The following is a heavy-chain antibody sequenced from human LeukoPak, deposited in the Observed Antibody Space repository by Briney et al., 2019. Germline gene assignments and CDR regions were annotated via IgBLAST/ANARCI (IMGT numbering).Heavy chain of an antibody. V-gene: IGHV1-18*04. CDR3: ARSWSLVVVAAGGF. CDR2: ISAYNGNT. CDR1: GYTFTSYG. D-gene: IGHD2-15*01. Sequence: ASVTVSCKASGYTFTSYGISLVRQAPGHGPEWMGWISAYNGNTNYAQKLQGRVTMTTSTSTSTAYMELRSLRSDDTAVYYCARSWSLVVVAAGGFWGQGTLVTVSS. J-gene: IGHJ4*02.